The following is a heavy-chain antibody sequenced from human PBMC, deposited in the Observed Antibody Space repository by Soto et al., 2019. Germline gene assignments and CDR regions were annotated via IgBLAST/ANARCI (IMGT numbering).Heavy chain of an antibody. Sequence: PAETLSLTCDVYGGAFSGFFWTWIRQPPGKGLEWIGEINHSGSTNYNPSLKSRVTLSMDMSENQFSLRLTSVTAADTAVYYCVRGQWLPRGEYWGQGTLVTVSS. CDR1: GGAFSGFF. J-gene: IGHJ4*02. CDR3: VRGQWLPRGEY. D-gene: IGHD6-19*01. V-gene: IGHV4-34*01. CDR2: INHSGST.